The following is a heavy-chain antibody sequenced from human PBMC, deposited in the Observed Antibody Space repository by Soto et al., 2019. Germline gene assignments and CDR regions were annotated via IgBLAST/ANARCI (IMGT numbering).Heavy chain of an antibody. V-gene: IGHV1-18*01. CDR2: ISAYNGNT. CDR3: ARARSPSSGWYRGDAFDI. Sequence: ASVKVSCKASGYTITSYGISWVRQAPGQGLEWMGWISAYNGNTNYAQKLQGRVTMTTDISTSTAYMELRSLRSDDTAVYYCARARSPSSGWYRGDAFDIWGQGTMVTVSS. J-gene: IGHJ3*02. D-gene: IGHD6-19*01. CDR1: GYTITSYG.